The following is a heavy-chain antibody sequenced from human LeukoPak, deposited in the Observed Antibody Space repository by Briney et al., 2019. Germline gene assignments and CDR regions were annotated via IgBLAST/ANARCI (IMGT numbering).Heavy chain of an antibody. CDR1: GFTFSSYS. V-gene: IGHV3-21*01. J-gene: IGHJ6*03. D-gene: IGHD4-17*01. CDR3: ARYGDYGDYYYYYYMDV. Sequence: PGGSLRLSCAASGFTFSSYSMNWVRQAPGKGLEWVSSISSSSSYIYYADSVKGRFTISRDNAKNSLYLQMNSLRAEDTAVYYCARYGDYGDYYYYYYMDVWGKGTTVTVSS. CDR2: ISSSSSYI.